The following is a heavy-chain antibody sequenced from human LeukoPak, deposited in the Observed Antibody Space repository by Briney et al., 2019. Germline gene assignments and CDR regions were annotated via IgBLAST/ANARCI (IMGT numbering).Heavy chain of an antibody. J-gene: IGHJ5*02. Sequence: PSETLSLTCTVSGGSISSYYWSWIRQPAGKGLEWIGRIYTSGSTNYNPSLKSRVTMSVDTSKNQFSLKLSFVTAADTAVYYCAREGHTNYYDSSGYGIFDPWGQGTLVTVSS. V-gene: IGHV4-4*07. CDR3: AREGHTNYYDSSGYGIFDP. CDR2: IYTSGST. CDR1: GGSISSYY. D-gene: IGHD3-22*01.